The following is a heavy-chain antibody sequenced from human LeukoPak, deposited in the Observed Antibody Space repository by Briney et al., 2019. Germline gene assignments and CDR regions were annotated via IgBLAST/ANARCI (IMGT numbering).Heavy chain of an antibody. Sequence: PGRSLRLSCAASGFTFSSYGMHWVRQAPGKGLEWVAVISYDGSNKYYADSVKGRFTISRDNAKNSLYLQMNSLRAEDTAVYYCATDSSGYYYWGQGTLVTVSS. D-gene: IGHD3-22*01. CDR2: ISYDGSNK. V-gene: IGHV3-30*03. CDR3: ATDSSGYYY. J-gene: IGHJ4*02. CDR1: GFTFSSYG.